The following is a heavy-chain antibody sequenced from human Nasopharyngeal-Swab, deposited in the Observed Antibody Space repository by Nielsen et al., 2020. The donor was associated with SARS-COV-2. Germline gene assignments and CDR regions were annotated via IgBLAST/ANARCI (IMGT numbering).Heavy chain of an antibody. D-gene: IGHD6-13*01. CDR3: ARDGIRAAAGLGMGWFDP. Sequence: ASVKVSCKASGYTFTSYGISWVRQAPGQRLEWMGWISAYNGNTNYAQKLQGRVTMTTDTSTSTAYMELRSLRSDDTAVYYCARDGIRAAAGLGMGWFDPWCQGTLVTVSS. CDR2: ISAYNGNT. J-gene: IGHJ5*02. V-gene: IGHV1-18*01. CDR1: GYTFTSYG.